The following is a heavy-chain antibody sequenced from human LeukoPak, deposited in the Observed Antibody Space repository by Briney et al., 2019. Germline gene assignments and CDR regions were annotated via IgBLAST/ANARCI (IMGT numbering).Heavy chain of an antibody. Sequence: SETLSLTCTVSGGSMSSYYWSWIRQPPGKGLEWIGRIYTSGSTNYNPSLKSRVTMSVDTSKNQFSLKLSSVTAADTAVYYCARDTSNWPFDYWGQGTLVTVSS. CDR2: IYTSGST. J-gene: IGHJ4*02. CDR3: ARDTSNWPFDY. D-gene: IGHD1-1*01. CDR1: GGSMSSYY. V-gene: IGHV4-4*07.